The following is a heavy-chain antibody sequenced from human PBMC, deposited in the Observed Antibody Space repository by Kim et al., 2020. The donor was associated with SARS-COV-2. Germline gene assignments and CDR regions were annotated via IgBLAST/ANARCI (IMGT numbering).Heavy chain of an antibody. J-gene: IGHJ2*01. D-gene: IGHD6-6*01. V-gene: IGHV4-59*08. Sequence: SETLSLTCTVSGGSISSYYWSWIRQPPGKGLEWIGYIYYSGSTNYNPSLKSRVTISVDTSKNQFSLKLSSVTAADTAVYYCARRDSSSPGWYFDLWGRGTLVTVSS. CDR3: ARRDSSSPGWYFDL. CDR1: GGSISSYY. CDR2: IYYSGST.